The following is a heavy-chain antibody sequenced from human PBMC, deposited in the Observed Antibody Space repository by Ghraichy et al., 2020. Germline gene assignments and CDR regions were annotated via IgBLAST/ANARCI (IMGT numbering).Heavy chain of an antibody. V-gene: IGHV3-33*01. CDR1: GFTFSSYG. CDR2: IWYDGSIK. D-gene: IGHD6-6*01. Sequence: GGSLRLSCAASGFTFSSYGMHWVRQAPGKGLEWVAVIWYDGSIKYYADSVKGRFTISRDNSKNTLYLQMNSLRAEDTAVYYCARGGGSIAARVAYHDYWGQGTLVTVSS. CDR3: ARGGGSIAARVAYHDY. J-gene: IGHJ4*02.